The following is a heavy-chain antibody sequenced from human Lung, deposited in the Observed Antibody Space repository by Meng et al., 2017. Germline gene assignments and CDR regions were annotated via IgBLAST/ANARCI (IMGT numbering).Heavy chain of an antibody. CDR1: GDSITRTQW. J-gene: IGHJ4*02. V-gene: IGHV4-4*02. D-gene: IGHD1-7*01. CDR2: ISHSGST. CDR3: ARETLRELGLFHY. Sequence: QLQASGPTLFQPSGPLSPACAVSGDSITRTQWWSWLRQTPGKGLEWIGEISHSGSTVYRPSLQGRVSISLDKSNNEFSLKLTSVTAADTAVYYCARETLRELGLFHYWGQGILVTVSS.